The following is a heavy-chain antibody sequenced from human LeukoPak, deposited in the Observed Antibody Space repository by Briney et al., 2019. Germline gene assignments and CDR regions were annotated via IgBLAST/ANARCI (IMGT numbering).Heavy chain of an antibody. CDR2: IGTSGSSI. Sequence: GGSLRLSCAASGFTFSDYYMRWIRQAPGKGLEWVSYIGTSGSSIYYADSVKGRFTISRDNAKKSFYLQMNSLRAEDTAVYYCARVGRAITAAGFGAFDIWGQGTTVTVSS. D-gene: IGHD6-13*01. CDR3: ARVGRAITAAGFGAFDI. V-gene: IGHV3-11*01. CDR1: GFTFSDYY. J-gene: IGHJ3*02.